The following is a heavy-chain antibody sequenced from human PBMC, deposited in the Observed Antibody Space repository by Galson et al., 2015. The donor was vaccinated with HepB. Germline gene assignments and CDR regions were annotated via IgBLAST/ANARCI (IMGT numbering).Heavy chain of an antibody. CDR3: AREEWGKGSYLGY. CDR2: IYSGGST. Sequence: SLRLSCAASGFTVSSNYMSWVRQAPGKGLEWVSVIYSGGSTYYADSVKGRFTISRDNSKNTLYLQMNSLRAEDTAVYYCAREEWGKGSYLGYWGQGTLVTVSS. V-gene: IGHV3-66*01. D-gene: IGHD3-3*01. J-gene: IGHJ4*02. CDR1: GFTVSSNY.